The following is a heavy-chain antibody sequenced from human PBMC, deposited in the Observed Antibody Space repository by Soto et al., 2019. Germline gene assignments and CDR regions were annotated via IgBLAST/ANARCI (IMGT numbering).Heavy chain of an antibody. Sequence: GGSLRLSCTASGFTFSMYWMHWVRQVPGKGPEWVSRISDDGSRADYADSVKGRFTISRDNAKNSLYLQMHSLRDGDTAVYYCARVKVVTATDFWGQGTLVTVSS. CDR1: GFTFSMYW. J-gene: IGHJ4*02. V-gene: IGHV3-74*01. CDR3: ARVKVVTATDF. D-gene: IGHD2-21*02. CDR2: ISDDGSRA.